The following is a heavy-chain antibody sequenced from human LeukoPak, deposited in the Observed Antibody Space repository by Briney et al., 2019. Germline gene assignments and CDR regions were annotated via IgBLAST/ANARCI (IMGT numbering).Heavy chain of an antibody. CDR3: ASLGGYYFDY. CDR2: ISGSGGST. CDR1: GFTFSSYA. V-gene: IGHV3-23*01. J-gene: IGHJ4*02. Sequence: GGSLRLSCAASGFTFSSYAMSWVRQAPGKGLEWVSAISGSGGSTYYADSVKGRFTISRDDSKNTLYLQMNSLRAEDTAVYYCASLGGYYFDYWGQGTLVTVSS. D-gene: IGHD3-16*01.